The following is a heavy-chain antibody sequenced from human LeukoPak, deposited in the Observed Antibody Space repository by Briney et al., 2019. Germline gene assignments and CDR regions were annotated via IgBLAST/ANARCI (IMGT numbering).Heavy chain of an antibody. J-gene: IGHJ4*02. Sequence: KPSETLSLTCTVSGVSISSRSYYWGWIRQPPGKGLEWIGNIYYSGGTYTNPSLKSRVTISVDTSKNQFSLKLRSVTAADAAVYYCARLLRGDGHINPLWYYFDYWGQGTLVTVSS. CDR2: IYYSGGT. CDR1: GVSISSRSYY. V-gene: IGHV4-39*01. D-gene: IGHD5-24*01. CDR3: ARLLRGDGHINPLWYYFDY.